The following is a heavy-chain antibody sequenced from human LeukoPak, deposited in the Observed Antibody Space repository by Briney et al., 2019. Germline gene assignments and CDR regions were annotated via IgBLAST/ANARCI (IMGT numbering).Heavy chain of an antibody. D-gene: IGHD6-13*01. Sequence: GESLKISCKGSGYSFTSYWIGWVRQMPGKGLEWMGIIYPGDSDTRYSPSFQGQVTISADKSISAAYLQWSSLMSSDTAMYYCARHGSSSWYSTHAFDIWGQGTMVTVSS. V-gene: IGHV5-51*01. CDR3: ARHGSSSWYSTHAFDI. CDR1: GYSFTSYW. J-gene: IGHJ3*02. CDR2: IYPGDSDT.